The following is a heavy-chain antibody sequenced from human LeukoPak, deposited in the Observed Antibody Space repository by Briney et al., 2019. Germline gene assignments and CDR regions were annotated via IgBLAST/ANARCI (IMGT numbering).Heavy chain of an antibody. Sequence: GGSLRLSCAASGFTFRVYTMNWVRQAPGKGLEWVSSISSGSTYIYYADSMRGRFTISRDNAKNSLYLQMNSLRAEDTAVYYCARRGQRDAFDIWGQGTMVTVSS. V-gene: IGHV3-21*04. CDR3: ARRGQRDAFDI. J-gene: IGHJ3*02. CDR2: ISSGSTYI. CDR1: GFTFRVYT. D-gene: IGHD3-10*01.